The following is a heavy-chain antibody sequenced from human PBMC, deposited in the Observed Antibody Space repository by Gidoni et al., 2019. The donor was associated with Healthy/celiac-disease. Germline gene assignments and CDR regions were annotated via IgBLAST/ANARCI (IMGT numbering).Heavy chain of an antibody. CDR3: ARGGAREEDSSLDY. D-gene: IGHD1-26*01. CDR2: IIPIFGTA. CDR1: GGPFSSYA. Sequence: QVQLVQSGAEVKKPGSSVKVSCKASGGPFSSYAISWVRQAPGQGLEWMGGIIPIFGTANYAQKFQGRVTITADESTSTAYMELSSLRSEDTAVYYCARGGAREEDSSLDYWGQGTLVTVSS. V-gene: IGHV1-69*01. J-gene: IGHJ4*02.